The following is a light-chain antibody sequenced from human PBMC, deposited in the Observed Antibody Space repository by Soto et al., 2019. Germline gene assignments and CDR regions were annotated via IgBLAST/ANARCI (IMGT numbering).Light chain of an antibody. CDR2: DVS. V-gene: IGLV2-14*01. Sequence: QSALTQPASVSGSPGQSITISCTGTSSDVGGYKYVSWYQQYPGKAPKLMMYDVSNRPSGVPNRFSGSKSGNTASLTISGLQAEDEADYYCSSYTSSSPCVFGTGTKLTVL. CDR3: SSYTSSSPCV. J-gene: IGLJ1*01. CDR1: SSDVGGYKY.